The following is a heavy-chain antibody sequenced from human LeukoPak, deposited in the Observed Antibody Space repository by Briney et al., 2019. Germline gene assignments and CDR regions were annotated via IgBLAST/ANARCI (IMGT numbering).Heavy chain of an antibody. CDR1: GYTFTSYG. D-gene: IGHD3-22*01. CDR3: ARGEYYDSSGYLPGAFDI. Sequence: ASVKVSCKASGYTFTSYGISWVRQAPGQGLEWMGWISAYNGNTNYAQKLQGRVTMTTDTSTSTAYMELRSLRSDDTAVYYCARGEYYDSSGYLPGAFDIWGQGTMVTVSS. CDR2: ISAYNGNT. J-gene: IGHJ3*02. V-gene: IGHV1-18*01.